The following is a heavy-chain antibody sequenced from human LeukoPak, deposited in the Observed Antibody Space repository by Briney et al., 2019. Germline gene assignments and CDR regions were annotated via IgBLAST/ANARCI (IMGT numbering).Heavy chain of an antibody. D-gene: IGHD4-23*01. Sequence: SETLSLTCTVSGGSISSSSYYWGWIRQPPGKGLEWIGSIYYSGSTYYNPSLKSRVTISVDTSKNQFSLKLSSVTAADTAVYYCARDHALTTVALDYWGQGTLVTVSS. CDR3: ARDHALTTVALDY. CDR1: GGSISSSSYY. CDR2: IYYSGST. V-gene: IGHV4-39*07. J-gene: IGHJ4*02.